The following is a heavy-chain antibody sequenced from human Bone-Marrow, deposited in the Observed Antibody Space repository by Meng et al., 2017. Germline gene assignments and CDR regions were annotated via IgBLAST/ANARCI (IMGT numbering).Heavy chain of an antibody. V-gene: IGHV4-34*01. CDR1: GGSFSGYY. Sequence: QPQQWGPGLFKPSATLSLTCAVYGGSFSGYYWSWIRQPPGKGLEWIGEINHSGSTNYNPSLKSRVTISVDTSKNQFSLKLSSVTAADTAVYYCARGTRPLLFQHWGQGTLVTVSS. D-gene: IGHD1-1*01. CDR2: INHSGST. J-gene: IGHJ1*01. CDR3: ARGTRPLLFQH.